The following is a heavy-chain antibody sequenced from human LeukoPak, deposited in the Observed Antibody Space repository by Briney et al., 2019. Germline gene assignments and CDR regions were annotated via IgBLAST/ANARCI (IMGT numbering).Heavy chain of an antibody. D-gene: IGHD6-19*01. CDR1: GGSISSGGYY. CDR2: IYYSGST. Sequence: PSETLSLTCTVSGGSISSGGYYWSWLRQPPGKGLEWIGSIYYSGSTYYNPSLKSRVTISVDTSKNQFSLKLSSVTAAYTAVYYCARDKVAGPYYYYGMDVWGQGTMVTVSS. J-gene: IGHJ6*02. CDR3: ARDKVAGPYYYYGMDV. V-gene: IGHV4-39*07.